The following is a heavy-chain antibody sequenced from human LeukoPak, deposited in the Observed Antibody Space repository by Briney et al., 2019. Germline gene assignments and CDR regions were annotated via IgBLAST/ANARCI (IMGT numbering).Heavy chain of an antibody. Sequence: SETLSLTCTVSGGSISSGGYYWSWIRQHPGKGLEWIGYIYYSGSTYYNPSLKSRVTISVDTSKNQFSLKLSSVTAADTAVYYCARAEVEVAATQYYYYGMDVWGQGTTVTVSS. J-gene: IGHJ6*02. D-gene: IGHD2-15*01. CDR2: IYYSGST. V-gene: IGHV4-31*03. CDR3: ARAEVEVAATQYYYYGMDV. CDR1: GGSISSGGYY.